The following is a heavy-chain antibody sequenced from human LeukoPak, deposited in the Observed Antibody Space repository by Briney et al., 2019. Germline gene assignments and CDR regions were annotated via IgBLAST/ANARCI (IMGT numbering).Heavy chain of an antibody. CDR2: INPSGGST. Sequence: ASVKVSCKASGYTFTSYYMHWVRQAPGQGLEWMGIINPSGGSTSYAQKFQGRVTMTRDTSTSTVYMELSSLRSEDTAVYYCARGPKYYYDSSGYPIAYGGQGTLVTVSS. V-gene: IGHV1-46*01. J-gene: IGHJ4*02. CDR1: GYTFTSYY. D-gene: IGHD3-22*01. CDR3: ARGPKYYYDSSGYPIAY.